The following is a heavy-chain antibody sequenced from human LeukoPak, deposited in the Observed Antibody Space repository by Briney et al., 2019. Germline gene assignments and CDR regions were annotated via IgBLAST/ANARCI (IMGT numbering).Heavy chain of an antibody. Sequence: GGSLRPSCAASGFIFSDHWMTWVRQIPGKGLEWVANIKEDGSEKNYVDSVKGRFTISRDNARNALYLQMNSLSVDDTAVYYRVRNQLDTGYRPFESWGQGSLVTVSS. D-gene: IGHD1-14*01. J-gene: IGHJ4*02. CDR2: IKEDGSEK. CDR3: VRNQLDTGYRPFES. CDR1: GFIFSDHW. V-gene: IGHV3-7*01.